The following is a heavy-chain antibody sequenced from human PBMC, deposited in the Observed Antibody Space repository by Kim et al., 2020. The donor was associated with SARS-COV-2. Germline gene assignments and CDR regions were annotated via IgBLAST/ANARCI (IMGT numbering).Heavy chain of an antibody. V-gene: IGHV4-59*01. J-gene: IGHJ4*02. Sequence: SETLSLTCTVSGGSISSYYWSWIRQPPGKGLEWIGYIYYSGSTNYNPSLKSRVTISVDTSKNQFSLKLSSVTAADTAVYYCARDPSRSLPLYYFDYWGQGTLVTVSS. CDR2: IYYSGST. D-gene: IGHD3-10*01. CDR3: ARDPSRSLPLYYFDY. CDR1: GGSISSYY.